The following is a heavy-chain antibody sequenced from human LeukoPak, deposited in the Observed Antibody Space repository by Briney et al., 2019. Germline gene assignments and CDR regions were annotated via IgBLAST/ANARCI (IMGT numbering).Heavy chain of an antibody. J-gene: IGHJ4*02. CDR2: ISWNSGSR. D-gene: IGHD3-16*01. CDR3: TRVGVGGY. V-gene: IGHV3-9*01. CDR1: GFTFDDYA. Sequence: GGSLRLSCAASGFTFDDYAMHWVRQAPGKGLEWVSGISWNSGSRGYVDSVRGRFTISRDNTKNSLYLQMNSLRAEDTAMYFCTRVGVGGYWGQGALVTVSS.